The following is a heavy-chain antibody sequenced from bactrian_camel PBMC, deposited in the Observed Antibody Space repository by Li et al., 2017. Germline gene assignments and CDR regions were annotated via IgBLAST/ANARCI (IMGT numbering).Heavy chain of an antibody. CDR3: AAELDGYGGNPLNCAFAH. J-gene: IGHJ4*01. Sequence: VQLVESGGGSVEAGGSLRLSCVASGYTGRTGCMGWFRQSSGDQREGVAVIDNDGSEIYVDSVKGRFTISQDDAKDTVFLQMNSLKPEDTAMYYCAAELDGYGGNPLNCAFAHWGQGTQVTVS. D-gene: IGHD7*01. CDR1: GYTGRTGC. V-gene: IGHV3S53*01. CDR2: IDNDGSE.